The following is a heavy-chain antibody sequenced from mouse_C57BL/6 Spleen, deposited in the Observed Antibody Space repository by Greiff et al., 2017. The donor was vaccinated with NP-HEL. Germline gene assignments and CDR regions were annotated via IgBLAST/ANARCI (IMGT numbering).Heavy chain of an antibody. V-gene: IGHV1-15*01. Sequence: VQLQQSGAELVRPGASVTLSCKASGYTFTDYEMHWVKQTPVHGLEWIGAIDPETGGTAYNQKFKGKAILTADKSSSTAYMELRSLTSEDSAVYYCTSHDYDGYAINYWGQGTSGTVAS. J-gene: IGHJ4*01. CDR1: GYTFTDYE. D-gene: IGHD2-4*01. CDR3: TSHDYDGYAINY. CDR2: IDPETGGT.